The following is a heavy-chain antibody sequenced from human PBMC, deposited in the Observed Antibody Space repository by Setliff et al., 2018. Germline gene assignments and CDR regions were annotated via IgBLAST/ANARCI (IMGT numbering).Heavy chain of an antibody. CDR2: IYDSGKT. V-gene: IGHV4-39*01. D-gene: IGHD2-2*01. CDR3: ATCRYQVPYNY. CDR1: GGSMSSISYY. J-gene: IGHJ4*02. Sequence: SETLSLTCTVPGGSMSSISYYWGWIRQPPGKGLEWVGTIYDSGKTYYNPSLKSRVTISVDTSKKQLSLRVTSVTAADTAVYYCATCRYQVPYNYWGQGTLVTVSS.